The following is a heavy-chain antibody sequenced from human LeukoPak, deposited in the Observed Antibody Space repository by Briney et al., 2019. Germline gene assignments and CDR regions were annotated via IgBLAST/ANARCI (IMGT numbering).Heavy chain of an antibody. V-gene: IGHV3-23*01. CDR3: AKAFDDYFFDY. Sequence: GGSLRLSCAASGFTFNTYAMSWVRQAPGKGLEWVSGIGGSGSSTYYAESVKGRFTISRDNSKNTLYLQMNSLRAEDTATYYCAKAFDDYFFDYWGQGTLVSVSS. CDR2: IGGSGSST. J-gene: IGHJ4*02. D-gene: IGHD2-21*02. CDR1: GFTFNTYA.